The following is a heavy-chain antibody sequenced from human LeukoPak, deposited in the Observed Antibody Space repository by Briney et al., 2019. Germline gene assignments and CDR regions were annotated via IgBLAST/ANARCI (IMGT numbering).Heavy chain of an antibody. CDR3: AREQNIRGVIIIVDS. V-gene: IGHV3-23*01. Sequence: GGSLRLSCAASGFTFSSYTMTWVRQAQGTGLEWVSSISGSGGGTYYADSVKGRFTISRDNSKNTLYFEVNGLRADDTAIYYCAREQNIRGVIIIVDSWGQGTLVTVSS. CDR2: ISGSGGGT. D-gene: IGHD3-10*01. J-gene: IGHJ4*02. CDR1: GFTFSSYT.